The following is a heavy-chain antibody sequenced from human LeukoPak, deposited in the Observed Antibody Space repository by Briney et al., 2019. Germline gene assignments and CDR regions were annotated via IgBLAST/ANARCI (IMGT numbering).Heavy chain of an antibody. V-gene: IGHV1-46*01. CDR1: GYTFTSYY. Sequence: ASVKVSCKASGYTFTSYYMHWVRQAPGQGLEWMGIINPSGGSTSYAQKFQGRVTMTRDTSTSTVYMELSSLRSEDTAVYYCARGLYSSTVTTASVNFDYWGQGTLVTVSP. CDR3: ARGLYSSTVTTASVNFDY. CDR2: INPSGGST. J-gene: IGHJ4*02. D-gene: IGHD4-17*01.